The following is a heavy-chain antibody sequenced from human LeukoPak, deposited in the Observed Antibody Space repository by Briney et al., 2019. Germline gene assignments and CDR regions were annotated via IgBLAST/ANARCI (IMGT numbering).Heavy chain of an antibody. Sequence: GESLKISCKGSGYSFTSYWIGWVRQMPGKGLEWMGIIDPGDSDTRYSPSFQGQVTISADKSISTAYLQRSSLKASDTAMYYCAGPLDYGDHLVEDAFDICGQGTMVTVSP. D-gene: IGHD4-17*01. CDR1: GYSFTSYW. CDR2: IDPGDSDT. V-gene: IGHV5-51*01. J-gene: IGHJ3*02. CDR3: AGPLDYGDHLVEDAFDI.